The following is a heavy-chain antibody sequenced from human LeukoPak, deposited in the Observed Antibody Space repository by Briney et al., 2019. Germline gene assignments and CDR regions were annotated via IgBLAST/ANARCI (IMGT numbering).Heavy chain of an antibody. CDR3: ARVDGWWSFDY. CDR2: IYSGGST. J-gene: IGHJ4*02. CDR1: GFTVSTNY. Sequence: GGSLRLSCAASGFTVSTNYMSWVRQAPGKGLEWVSIIYSGGSTYYADSVKGRFTISRDNSKNTLYLQMNSLRAEDTAVYYCARVDGWWSFDYWGQGTLVTVSS. V-gene: IGHV3-66*01. D-gene: IGHD2-15*01.